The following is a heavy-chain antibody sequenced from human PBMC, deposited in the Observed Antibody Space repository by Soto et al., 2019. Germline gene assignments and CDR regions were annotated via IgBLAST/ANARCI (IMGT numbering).Heavy chain of an antibody. CDR2: ISPSGSST. D-gene: IGHD5-12*01. CDR3: ARENTGYGNFDY. V-gene: IGHV3-74*01. Sequence: GGALRLSCAASGFAVSSYWMPWVRQAPGKGLVWVSRISPSGSSTYYSDSVRGRLTISKDTAKNTLYLQINRRGAEDTAVHYCARENTGYGNFDYWGRGTMVTLSS. CDR1: GFAVSSYW. J-gene: IGHJ4*02.